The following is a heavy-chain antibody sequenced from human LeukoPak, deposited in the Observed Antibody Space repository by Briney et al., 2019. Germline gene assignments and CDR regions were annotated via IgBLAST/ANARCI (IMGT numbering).Heavy chain of an antibody. CDR3: ARGESRITMIVDAPNYFDY. J-gene: IGHJ4*02. CDR2: INHSGST. Sequence: SETLPLTCAVYGGSFSGYYWSWIRQPPGKGLEWIGEINHSGSTNYNPSLKSRVTISVDTSKNQFSLKLSSVTAADTAVYYCARGESRITMIVDAPNYFDYWGQGTLVTVSS. V-gene: IGHV4-34*01. CDR1: GGSFSGYY. D-gene: IGHD3-22*01.